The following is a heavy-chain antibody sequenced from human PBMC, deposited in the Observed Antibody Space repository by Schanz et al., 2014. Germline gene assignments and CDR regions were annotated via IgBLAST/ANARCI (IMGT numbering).Heavy chain of an antibody. D-gene: IGHD3-9*01. CDR3: AKAEYDILTDSYSRLDP. V-gene: IGHV1-3*04. CDR1: EYSFTSYS. CDR2: INTGSGDT. Sequence: QVHLVQSGAEVKRPGASVKVSCKASEYSFTSYSMHWVRQAPGQRLEWMGWINTGSGDTKYSQNLQGRVTMTTDTSTSTAYMELRSLRSDDTAVYYCAKAEYDILTDSYSRLDPWGQGTLVTVSS. J-gene: IGHJ5*02.